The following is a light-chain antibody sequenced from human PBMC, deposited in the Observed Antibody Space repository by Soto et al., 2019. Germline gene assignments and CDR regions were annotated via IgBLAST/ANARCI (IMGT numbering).Light chain of an antibody. Sequence: SYELTQPLSVSVALGQTARITGGANNIGSKNVHWYQQKPGQAPVLVIYRDSKRPSGIPERFSGSNSGKTATLTISRAQAGDEADYYCQVWDSSPVVFGGGTKVTVL. CDR1: NIGSKN. CDR3: QVWDSSPVV. J-gene: IGLJ2*01. V-gene: IGLV3-9*01. CDR2: RDS.